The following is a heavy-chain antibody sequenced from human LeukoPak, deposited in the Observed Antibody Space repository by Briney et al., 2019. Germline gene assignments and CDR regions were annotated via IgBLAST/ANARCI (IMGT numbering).Heavy chain of an antibody. D-gene: IGHD6-19*01. V-gene: IGHV3-23*01. CDR2: IRDSGAST. J-gene: IGHJ3*02. CDR3: AKAGRSGWYPGWPFDI. CDR1: GFTFLTYA. Sequence: GGSLRLSCAASGFTFLTYAMSWVRQAPGKGLQWVSVIRDSGASTYYADSVKGRFTISRDNSKNTLYLQMNSLRAEDTAVYYCAKAGRSGWYPGWPFDIWAQGIMVTVSS.